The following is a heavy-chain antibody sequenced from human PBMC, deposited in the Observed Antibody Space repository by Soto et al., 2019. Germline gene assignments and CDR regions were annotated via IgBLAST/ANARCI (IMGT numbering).Heavy chain of an antibody. CDR3: ARVHHGYSSSWVGVDY. V-gene: IGHV1-69*01. CDR1: GGPFSSKA. D-gene: IGHD6-13*01. Sequence: QVQLVQSGAGGRKPGSWVKASGKASGGPFSSKATSGWRQALGQGLGGMGGIIPIFGTANYAQKFQGRVTITADESTSTAYMELSSLRSEDTAVYYCARVHHGYSSSWVGVDYWGQGTLVTVSS. CDR2: IIPIFGTA. J-gene: IGHJ4*02.